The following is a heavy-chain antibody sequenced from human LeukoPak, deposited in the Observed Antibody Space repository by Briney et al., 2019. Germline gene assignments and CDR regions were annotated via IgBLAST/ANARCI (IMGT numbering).Heavy chain of an antibody. V-gene: IGHV3-23*01. J-gene: IGHJ4*02. CDR2: ISGSADST. D-gene: IGHD3-22*01. CDR1: GFTFSNYA. CDR3: AKPHYYASGGYLFDY. Sequence: PGGSLRLSCAASGFTFSNYAMSWVRQAPGKGLEWVSGISGSADSTFYADSVKGRFTISRDNSKNTLSLQMSSLRVEDTAVYYCAKPHYYASGGYLFDYWGQGTLVTVSS.